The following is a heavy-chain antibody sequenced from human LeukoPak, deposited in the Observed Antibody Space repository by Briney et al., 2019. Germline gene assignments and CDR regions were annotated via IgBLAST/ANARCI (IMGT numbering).Heavy chain of an antibody. J-gene: IGHJ4*02. D-gene: IGHD3-22*01. CDR1: GFTFSSYP. CDR2: ISGSGGST. Sequence: GGSLRLSCAASGFTFSSYPMSWVRQAPGKGLEWVSAISGSGGSTYYADSVKGRFTISRDNSKNTLYLQMNSLRAEDTAVYYCAKDPTYYYDSSGYRDYFDYWGQGTLVTVSS. V-gene: IGHV3-23*01. CDR3: AKDPTYYYDSSGYRDYFDY.